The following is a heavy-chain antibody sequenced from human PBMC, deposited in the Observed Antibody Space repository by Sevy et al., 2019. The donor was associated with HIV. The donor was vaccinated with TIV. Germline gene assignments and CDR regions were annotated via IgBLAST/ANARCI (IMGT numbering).Heavy chain of an antibody. Sequence: GGSLRLSCAASGFSFSSYAMSWVRQAPGKGLEWVSAISGSGGSTYYADSVKGRFTISRDNSKNTLYLQMNSLRAEDTAVYYCAKYCSNPCCYYGMDVWGQGTTVTVSS. CDR1: GFSFSSYA. CDR3: AKYCSNPCCYYGMDV. J-gene: IGHJ6*02. V-gene: IGHV3-23*01. D-gene: IGHD4-4*01. CDR2: ISGSGGST.